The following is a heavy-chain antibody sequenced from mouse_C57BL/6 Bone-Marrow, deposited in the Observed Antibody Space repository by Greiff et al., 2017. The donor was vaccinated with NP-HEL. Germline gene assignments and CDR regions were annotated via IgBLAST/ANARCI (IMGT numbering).Heavy chain of an antibody. CDR1: GYTFTDYY. J-gene: IGHJ3*01. CDR2: INPNNGGT. CDR3: ARYDWDAFAY. D-gene: IGHD4-1*01. V-gene: IGHV1-26*01. Sequence: VQLQQSGPELVKPGASVKISCKASGYTFTDYYMNWVKQSHGKSLEWIGDINPNNGGTSYNQKFKGKATLTVDKSSSTAYMELRSLTSEDSAVYYCARYDWDAFAYWGQGTLVTVSA.